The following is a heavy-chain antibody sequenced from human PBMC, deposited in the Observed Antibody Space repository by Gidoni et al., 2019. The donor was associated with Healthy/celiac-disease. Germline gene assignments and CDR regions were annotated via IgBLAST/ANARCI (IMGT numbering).Heavy chain of an antibody. CDR3: ARAKKYCSSTSCYGDAFDI. D-gene: IGHD2-2*01. Sequence: QVQLVESGGGLVKPGGSLRLSCAASGSTFSDYDMSWIRQAPGKVLEWVSYISSSGSTIYYADSVKGRFTISRDNAKNSLYLQMNSLRAEDTAVYYCARAKKYCSSTSCYGDAFDIWGQGTMVTVSS. CDR2: ISSSGSTI. J-gene: IGHJ3*02. V-gene: IGHV3-11*01. CDR1: GSTFSDYD.